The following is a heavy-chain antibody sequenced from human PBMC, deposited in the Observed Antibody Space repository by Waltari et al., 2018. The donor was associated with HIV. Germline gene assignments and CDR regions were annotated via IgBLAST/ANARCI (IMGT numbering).Heavy chain of an antibody. CDR3: VKDRGTFTMINEY. Sequence: QVQLVESGGGVVQPGRSLRLSCAASGFPFSNSGMHWVRQAPGKGLEWVAVNSYDRNNKNYADSVKGRFTISRDNYKNTLYLQMNSLRADDTALYYCVKDRGTFTMINEYWGQGTLVTVSS. J-gene: IGHJ4*02. D-gene: IGHD3-22*01. V-gene: IGHV3-30*18. CDR1: GFPFSNSG. CDR2: NSYDRNNK.